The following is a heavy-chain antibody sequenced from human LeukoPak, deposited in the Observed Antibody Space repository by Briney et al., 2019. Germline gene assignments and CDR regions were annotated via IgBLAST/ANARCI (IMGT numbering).Heavy chain of an antibody. CDR1: GGSIRSYY. D-gene: IGHD6-6*01. CDR3: ARGEGIVARPNYFNY. CDR2: IYYSGST. J-gene: IGHJ4*02. Sequence: PSETLSLTCTVSGGSIRSYYWSWIRQPPGKGLEWIGYIYYSGSTNYNPSLKSRVTISIDTSKNQFSLKLSSVTAADMAVYYCARGEGIVARPNYFNYWGQGTLVTVSS. V-gene: IGHV4-59*01.